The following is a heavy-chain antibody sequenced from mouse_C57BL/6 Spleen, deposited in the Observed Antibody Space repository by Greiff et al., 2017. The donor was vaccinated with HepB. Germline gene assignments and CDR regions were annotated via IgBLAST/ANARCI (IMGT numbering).Heavy chain of an antibody. D-gene: IGHD1-1*01. Sequence: QVQLQQSGAELVKPGASVKLSCKASGYTFTSYWMHWVKQRPGRGLEWIGRIDPNSGGTKYNEKFKSKATLTVDKPSSTAYMQLSSLTSEDSAVYYCARGTTVVARGGYFDVWGTGTTVTVSS. V-gene: IGHV1-72*01. CDR2: IDPNSGGT. CDR3: ARGTTVVARGGYFDV. CDR1: GYTFTSYW. J-gene: IGHJ1*03.